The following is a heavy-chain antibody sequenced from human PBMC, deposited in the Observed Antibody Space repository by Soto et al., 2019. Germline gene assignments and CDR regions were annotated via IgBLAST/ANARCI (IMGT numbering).Heavy chain of an antibody. CDR1: GASVSGGYY. CDR2: VSPIGTP. V-gene: IGHV4-31*03. CDR3: ARDRGSYGMDV. Sequence: QVQLQESGPGLVKPSQTLSLTCTVSGASVSGGYYWSWVRQRPRKGLEWIGYVSPIGTPYYSPSLNSRVTISIDTSKHQLSGEGRSVTAADTAVYYWARDRGSYGMDVWGQGTTVTVSS. J-gene: IGHJ6*02.